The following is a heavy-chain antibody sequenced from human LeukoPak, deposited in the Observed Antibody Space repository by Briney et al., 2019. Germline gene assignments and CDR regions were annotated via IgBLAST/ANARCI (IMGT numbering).Heavy chain of an antibody. CDR1: GGSFSGYY. V-gene: IGHV4-34*01. Sequence: SETLSLTCAVYGGSFSGYYWSWIRQPPGKGLEWIGEINHSGSTNYNPSLKSRVTISVDTSKNQFSLKLSSVTAADTAVYYCARGQDYGDYLNWFDPWGQGTLVTVSS. CDR3: ARGQDYGDYLNWFDP. D-gene: IGHD4-17*01. CDR2: INHSGST. J-gene: IGHJ5*02.